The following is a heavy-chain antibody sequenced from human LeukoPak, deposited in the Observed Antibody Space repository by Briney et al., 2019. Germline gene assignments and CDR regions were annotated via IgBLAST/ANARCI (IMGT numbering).Heavy chain of an antibody. D-gene: IGHD3-10*01. Sequence: SETLSLTCAVYGGSFGGYYWSWIRIRQPPGKGLEWMGEINDSGSTNYNPSLKSRLTISIDTSKNQFSLNVSCATAADTAVYYCARGRKNYYGSGSSDHWGQGTLVTVSS. V-gene: IGHV4-34*01. CDR2: INDSGST. CDR1: GGSFGGYY. J-gene: IGHJ4*02. CDR3: ARGRKNYYGSGSSDH.